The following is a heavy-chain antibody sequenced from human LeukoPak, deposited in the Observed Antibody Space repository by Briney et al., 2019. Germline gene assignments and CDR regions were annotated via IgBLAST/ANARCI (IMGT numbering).Heavy chain of an antibody. V-gene: IGHV3-30*02. CDR2: IRYDGSNE. D-gene: IGHD2-21*01. J-gene: IGHJ4*02. Sequence: GGFLRLSCAASGITFNSYGMHWVRQAPDKGLEWVAFIRYDGSNEYYVDSVKGRFTISRDNSKNTLYLQMNSLRGEDTAVYYCCGDFDYWGQGTLVTVSS. CDR1: GITFNSYG. CDR3: CGDFDY.